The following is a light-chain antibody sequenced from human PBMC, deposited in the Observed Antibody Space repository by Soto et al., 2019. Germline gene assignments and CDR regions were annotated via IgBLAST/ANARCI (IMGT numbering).Light chain of an antibody. CDR1: SSDVGSYKY. CDR2: EVS. CDR3: CSYAGSSTYV. V-gene: IGLV2-23*02. J-gene: IGLJ1*01. Sequence: QSVLTQPASVSGSTGRSITISCTGASSDVGSYKYVSWYQQHPGKAPKLMIYEVSKRPSGYANRFSGSKSGNTASLTISGLQAEDETDYYCCSYAGSSTYVFGTGTKLTV.